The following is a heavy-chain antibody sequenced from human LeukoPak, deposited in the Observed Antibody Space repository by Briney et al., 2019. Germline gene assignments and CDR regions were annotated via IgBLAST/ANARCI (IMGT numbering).Heavy chain of an antibody. Sequence: GGSLRLSCAASGFTFSSYAMSWVRQAPGKGLGWVSAISGSGGSTYYADSVKGRFTISRDNSKNTLYLQMNSLRAEDTAVYYCAKDQAPYSGSSAGWFDPWGQGTLVTVSS. CDR2: ISGSGGST. D-gene: IGHD1-26*01. CDR1: GFTFSSYA. V-gene: IGHV3-23*01. CDR3: AKDQAPYSGSSAGWFDP. J-gene: IGHJ5*02.